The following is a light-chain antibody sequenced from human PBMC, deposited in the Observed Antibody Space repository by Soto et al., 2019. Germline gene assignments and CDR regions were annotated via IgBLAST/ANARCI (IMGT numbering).Light chain of an antibody. CDR2: GAS. J-gene: IGKJ4*01. Sequence: EIVMTQSPATLYVSPGERATLSCRASQSVSSNLAWYQQKPGQAPRLLIYGASTRATGIPARFSGSGSGTEFTLTISSLQSEDFAVYYCQHRTFGGGTKVEIK. V-gene: IGKV3-15*01. CDR1: QSVSSN. CDR3: QHRT.